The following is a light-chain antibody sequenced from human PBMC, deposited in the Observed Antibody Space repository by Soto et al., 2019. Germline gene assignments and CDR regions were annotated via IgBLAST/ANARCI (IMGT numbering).Light chain of an antibody. CDR2: AAS. J-gene: IGKJ1*01. CDR1: QSVTADY. V-gene: IGKV3-20*01. Sequence: EIALTQSPGTLSLSPGERATLSCRASQSVTADYLAWYQQKPGQPPRLLIYAASIGATGLPDRFSGSGSGTDFTLTISRLEPEDSAVYYCLQYGIPLWTFGQGTKVEIK. CDR3: LQYGIPLWT.